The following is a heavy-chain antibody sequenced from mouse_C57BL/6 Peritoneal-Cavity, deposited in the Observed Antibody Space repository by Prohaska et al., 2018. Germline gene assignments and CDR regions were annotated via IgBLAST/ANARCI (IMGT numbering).Heavy chain of an antibody. Sequence: FTFTSYWITWVEQRPGQGLEWIGDIYPGSGSTNYNEKFKSKATLTVDTSSSTAYMQLSSLTSEDSAVYYCAIDYYADYWCQGTTLTVSS. CDR1: FTFTSYW. CDR3: AIDYYADY. CDR2: IYPGSGST. J-gene: IGHJ2*01. V-gene: IGHV1-55*01.